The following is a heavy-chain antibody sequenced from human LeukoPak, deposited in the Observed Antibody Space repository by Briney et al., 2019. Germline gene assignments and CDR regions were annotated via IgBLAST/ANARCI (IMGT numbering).Heavy chain of an antibody. CDR3: ARDRLSSHYDDSSGYYQD. Sequence: GGSLRLSCAASGFTFSDYYMSWIRQAPGTGLVWVSRINSDGSSTSYADSVKGRFTISRDNAKNTLYLQMNSLRAEDTAVYYCARDRLSSHYDDSSGYYQDWGQGTLVTVSS. J-gene: IGHJ4*02. V-gene: IGHV3-74*01. CDR1: GFTFSDYY. CDR2: INSDGSST. D-gene: IGHD3-22*01.